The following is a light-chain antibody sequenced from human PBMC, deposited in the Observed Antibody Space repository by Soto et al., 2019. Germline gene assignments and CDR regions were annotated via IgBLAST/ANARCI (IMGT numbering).Light chain of an antibody. Sequence: QSVLAQPASVSGSPGQSITISCTGTSSDVGGFNHVSWYQQYPGKAPKLIIYEVSNRPSGVSSRFSGSKSGNTASLIISGLQAEDEADYYCSSYTTNNSPHVFGAGTKVTVL. CDR1: SSDVGGFNH. V-gene: IGLV2-14*01. CDR3: SSYTTNNSPHV. J-gene: IGLJ1*01. CDR2: EVS.